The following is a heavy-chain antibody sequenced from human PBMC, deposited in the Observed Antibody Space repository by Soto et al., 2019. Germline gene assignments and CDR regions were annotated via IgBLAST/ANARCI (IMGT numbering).Heavy chain of an antibody. CDR2: ISGSGGST. V-gene: IGHV3-23*01. Sequence: GGSLRLSCAASGFTFSSYAMSWVRQAPGKGLEWVSAISGSGGSTYYADSVKGRFTISRDNSKNTLYLQMNSLRAEDTAVYYCAKHITIFGAVIDTDYWGQGTLVTVSS. J-gene: IGHJ4*02. CDR1: GFTFSSYA. D-gene: IGHD3-3*01. CDR3: AKHITIFGAVIDTDY.